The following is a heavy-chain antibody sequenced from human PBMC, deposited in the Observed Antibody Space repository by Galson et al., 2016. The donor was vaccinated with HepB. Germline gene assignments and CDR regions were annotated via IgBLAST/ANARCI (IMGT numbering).Heavy chain of an antibody. CDR1: GASISSNNW. D-gene: IGHD5-12*01. Sequence: SETLSLTCAVSGASISSNNWWTWVRQSPGKGLEWIGDIYHGGTTNYSPSLKSRVTISIDKSNNQFSLKLNSVTAADTGVYSCARGTYYDSATRFDHWGQGSLVTVAS. J-gene: IGHJ5*02. CDR2: IYHGGTT. CDR3: ARGTYYDSATRFDH. V-gene: IGHV4-4*02.